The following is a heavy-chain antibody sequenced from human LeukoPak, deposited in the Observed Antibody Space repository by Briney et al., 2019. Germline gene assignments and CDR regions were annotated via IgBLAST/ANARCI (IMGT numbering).Heavy chain of an antibody. CDR1: GCTFTGYY. J-gene: IGHJ4*02. Sequence: ASVKVSCKASGCTFTGYYMHWVRQAPGQGLEWMGWINPNSGGTNYAQKFQGRVTMTRDTSISTAYMELSRLRSDDTAVYYCARGPSASYYDSSGYSPLDYWGQGTLVTVSS. D-gene: IGHD3-22*01. V-gene: IGHV1-2*02. CDR3: ARGPSASYYDSSGYSPLDY. CDR2: INPNSGGT.